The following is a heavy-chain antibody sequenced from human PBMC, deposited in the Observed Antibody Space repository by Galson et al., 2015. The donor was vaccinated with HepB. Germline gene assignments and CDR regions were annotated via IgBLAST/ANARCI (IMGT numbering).Heavy chain of an antibody. CDR1: GFTFRTYG. D-gene: IGHD1-26*01. J-gene: IGHJ4*02. CDR3: AKDRGSYPVGADY. CDR2: ISYDGSNK. V-gene: IGHV3-30*18. Sequence: SLRLSCAASGFTFRTYGMHWVRQAPGKGLEWLAVISYDGSNKYYGESVKGRFTISRDNSKNTLYLQMNSLRTEDTAVYYCAKDRGSYPVGADYWGQGTLVTVSS.